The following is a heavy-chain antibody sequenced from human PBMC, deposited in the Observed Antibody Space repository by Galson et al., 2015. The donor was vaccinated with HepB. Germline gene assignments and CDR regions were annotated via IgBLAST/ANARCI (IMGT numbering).Heavy chain of an antibody. Sequence: SLRLSCAASGFTVSSNYMSWVRQAPGKGLEWVSVIYSGGSTYYADSVKGRFTISRDNSKNTLYLQMNSLRAEDTAVYYCERSSYYGSGSYYPADYWGPGTLVTVSS. J-gene: IGHJ4*02. CDR3: ERSSYYGSGSYYPADY. CDR2: IYSGGST. D-gene: IGHD3-10*01. V-gene: IGHV3-66*02. CDR1: GFTVSSNY.